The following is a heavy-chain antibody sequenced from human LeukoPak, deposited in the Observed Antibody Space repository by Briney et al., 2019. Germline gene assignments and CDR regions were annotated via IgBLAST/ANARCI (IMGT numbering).Heavy chain of an antibody. Sequence: GGSLRLSCAASGFTFSNAWMSWVRQAPGKGLEWIGRIKSKTDGGTTDYAAPVKGRFTISRDDSKNTLYLQMNSLKTEDTAVYYCTTVRRYNGYDFWSGPPRGFDYWGQGTLVTVSS. D-gene: IGHD3-3*01. CDR3: TTVRRYNGYDFWSGPPRGFDY. CDR1: GFTFSNAW. CDR2: IKSKTDGGTT. V-gene: IGHV3-15*01. J-gene: IGHJ4*02.